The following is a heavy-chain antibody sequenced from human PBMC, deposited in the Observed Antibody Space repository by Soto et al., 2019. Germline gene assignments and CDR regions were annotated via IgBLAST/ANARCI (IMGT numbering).Heavy chain of an antibody. Sequence: SETLSLTCTVSGGSISSFYWSWIRQPPGKGLEWIGYIYNTGSTNYNPSLKSRVTISVVTSKNQFSLKLGSVTAADTAVYYCARHGYCCSGPRGWFDPWGQGTLVTVSS. CDR3: ARHGYCCSGPRGWFDP. D-gene: IGHD3-10*02. CDR1: GGSISSFY. J-gene: IGHJ5*02. V-gene: IGHV4-59*08. CDR2: IYNTGST.